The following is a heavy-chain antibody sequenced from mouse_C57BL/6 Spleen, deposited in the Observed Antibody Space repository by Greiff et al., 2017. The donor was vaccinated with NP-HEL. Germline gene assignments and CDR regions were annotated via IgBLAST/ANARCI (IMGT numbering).Heavy chain of an antibody. CDR1: GFNIKDDY. CDR2: IDTENGDT. CDR3: TTEETAQAPAWFAY. Sequence: VQLQQSGAELVRPGASVKLSCTASGFNIKDDYMHWVKQRPEQGLEWIGWIDTENGDTEYASKFQGKATITADTSSNTAYLQLSSLTSEYTAVYYCTTEETAQAPAWFAYWGQGTLVTVSA. D-gene: IGHD3-2*02. V-gene: IGHV14-4*01. J-gene: IGHJ3*01.